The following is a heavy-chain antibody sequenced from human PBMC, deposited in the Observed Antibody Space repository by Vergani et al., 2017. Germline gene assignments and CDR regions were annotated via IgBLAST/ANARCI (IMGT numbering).Heavy chain of an antibody. CDR2: IYHSGST. Sequence: QVQLQESGPGLVKPSETLSLTCAVSGDSISSGYYWGWIRQPPGKGLEWIGSIYHSGSTNYNPSLKSRVTISVDTSKNQFSLKLSSVTAADTAVYYCARGSLIGVGARIAYYMDVWGKGTTVTVSS. CDR1: GDSISSGYY. V-gene: IGHV4-38-2*01. D-gene: IGHD1-26*01. CDR3: ARGSLIGVGARIAYYMDV. J-gene: IGHJ6*03.